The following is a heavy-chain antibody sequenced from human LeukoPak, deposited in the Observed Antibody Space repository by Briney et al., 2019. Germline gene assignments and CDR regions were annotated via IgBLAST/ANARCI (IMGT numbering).Heavy chain of an antibody. V-gene: IGHV3-9*01. D-gene: IGHD6-19*01. J-gene: IGHJ4*02. CDR3: AKGYSIGWYPGDY. CDR1: GFTFDDYA. Sequence: GRSLRLSCAASGFTFDDYAMHWVRQAPGKGLEWVSGISWNSGSIGYADSVKGRFTISRDNSKNTLYLQMNSLRAEDTAVYYCAKGYSIGWYPGDYWGQGTLVTVSS. CDR2: ISWNSGSI.